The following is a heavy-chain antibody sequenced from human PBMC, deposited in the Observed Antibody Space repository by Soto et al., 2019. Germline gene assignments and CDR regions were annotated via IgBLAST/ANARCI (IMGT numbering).Heavy chain of an antibody. CDR1: GYTFTRYT. V-gene: IGHV1-46*01. D-gene: IGHD2-15*01. CDR3: ARMKGGGSEYFFDY. CDR2: INPSGGST. J-gene: IGHJ4*02. Sequence: GASVKVSCKASGYTFTRYTVHWVRQAPGQGLEWMAMINPSGGSTYYVKTFEGRATLTSDTSTSTVFMELSSLRSEDTAVYYCARMKGGGSEYFFDYWGQGTLVTVSS.